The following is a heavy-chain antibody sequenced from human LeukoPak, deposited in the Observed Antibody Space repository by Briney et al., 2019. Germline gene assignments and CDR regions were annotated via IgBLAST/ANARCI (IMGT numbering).Heavy chain of an antibody. D-gene: IGHD1-1*01. J-gene: IGHJ5*02. V-gene: IGHV3-49*04. CDR2: IRSKGYGETT. CDR3: TRIWNNWFDP. Sequence: GGSLRLSCSASGFSFGDYGMNWVRQAPGQGLEWVGLIRSKGYGETTEYAASVSGRFIISGDNSKSIVYLQMNSLKTEDTAVYYCTRIWNNWFDPWGQGTLVTVSS. CDR1: GFSFGDYG.